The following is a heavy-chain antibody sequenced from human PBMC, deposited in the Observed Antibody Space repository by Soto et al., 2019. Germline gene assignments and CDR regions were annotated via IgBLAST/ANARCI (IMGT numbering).Heavy chain of an antibody. CDR1: GGTFSSYA. J-gene: IGHJ6*02. CDR3: ARDPHYDILTGYHPYYYYGMDV. D-gene: IGHD3-9*01. V-gene: IGHV1-69*01. Sequence: QVQLVQSGAEVKKPGSSVKVSCKASGGTFSSYAISWVRQAPGQGLEWMGGIIPIFGTANYAQKFQGRVTITADESTSTAYMELSSLRSEYTAVYYCARDPHYDILTGYHPYYYYGMDVWGQGTTVTVSS. CDR2: IIPIFGTA.